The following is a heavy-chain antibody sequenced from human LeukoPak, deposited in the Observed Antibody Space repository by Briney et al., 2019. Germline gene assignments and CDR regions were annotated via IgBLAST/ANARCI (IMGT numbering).Heavy chain of an antibody. CDR2: INQDGSEI. V-gene: IGHV3-7*01. J-gene: IGHJ4*02. CDR1: GFTFSSHW. D-gene: IGHD1-1*01. CDR3: ARVHWNDGDFDY. Sequence: GGSPRLSCAASGFTFSSHWMSWVRQPPGKGLEWVAHINQDGSEIYYVDSVKGRFTISRDNAKNSLYLQMNSLRAEDTAVNYCARVHWNDGDFDYWGQGTLVTVSS.